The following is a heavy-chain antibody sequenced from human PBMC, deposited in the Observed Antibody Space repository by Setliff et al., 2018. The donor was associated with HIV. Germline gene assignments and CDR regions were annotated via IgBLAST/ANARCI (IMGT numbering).Heavy chain of an antibody. D-gene: IGHD3-22*01. CDR1: GFTFSSYE. CDR2: ISSSGSTI. Sequence: PGGSLRLSCAASGFTFSSYEMNWVRQAPGKGLEWVSDISSSGSTIYYADSVRGRFTISRDNSKNSLYLQMNSLRAEDTAVYYCAKTYYYDSSGYYYFDSRGQGTLVTVSS. V-gene: IGHV3-48*03. J-gene: IGHJ4*02. CDR3: AKTYYYDSSGYYYFDS.